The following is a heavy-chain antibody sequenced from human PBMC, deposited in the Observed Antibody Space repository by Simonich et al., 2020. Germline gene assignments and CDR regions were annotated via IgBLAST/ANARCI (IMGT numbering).Heavy chain of an antibody. D-gene: IGHD6-6*01. J-gene: IGHJ3*02. Sequence: EVQLLESGGGLVQPGGSLILSCAASGLTFSIYWMSWFRQAPGKGLKWVANIKQDGREKYYVDFVKGRFTISRDNAKNSLYLQMNSLRAEDTAVYYCAREGIAARDAFDIWGQGTMVTVSS. V-gene: IGHV3-7*01. CDR2: IKQDGREK. CDR1: GLTFSIYW. CDR3: AREGIAARDAFDI.